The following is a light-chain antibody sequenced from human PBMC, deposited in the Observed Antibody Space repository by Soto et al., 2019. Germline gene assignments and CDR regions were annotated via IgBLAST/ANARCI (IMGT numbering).Light chain of an antibody. CDR2: AAS. Sequence: DIQMTQSPSTLSASVGDRVTISCRATQSLSGWLAWYQQKPGKAPKLLIYAASILESGVPSRFSGSGSGTQFTLAISSLQADDFASYYCQQYGSYPWTFGQGTKVEIK. CDR1: QSLSGW. V-gene: IGKV1-5*01. J-gene: IGKJ1*01. CDR3: QQYGSYPWT.